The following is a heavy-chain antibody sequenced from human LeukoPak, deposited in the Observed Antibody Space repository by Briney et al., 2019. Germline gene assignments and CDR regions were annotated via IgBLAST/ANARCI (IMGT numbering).Heavy chain of an antibody. CDR1: GYSFTSYG. D-gene: IGHD2-15*01. Sequence: GASVKASCKASGYSFTSYGISWVRQAPGQGLEWMGWISAYNGNTNYAQNLQGRVTMTTDTSTSTAYMELRSLRSDDTAVYYCARDVVVVAASEGGDFWGQGTLVTVSS. CDR3: ARDVVVVAASEGGDF. V-gene: IGHV1-18*01. J-gene: IGHJ4*02. CDR2: ISAYNGNT.